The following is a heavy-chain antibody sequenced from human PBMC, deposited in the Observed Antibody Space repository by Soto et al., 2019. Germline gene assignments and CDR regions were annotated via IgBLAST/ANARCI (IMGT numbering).Heavy chain of an antibody. CDR2: IIPILGIA. J-gene: IGHJ5*02. V-gene: IGHV1-69*04. Sequence: ASVKVSCKASGGTFSSYTISWVRQAPGQGLEWMGRIIPILGIANYAQKFQGRVTITADKSTSTAYMELSSLRSEDTAVYYCARDSDPGHRAHSPFDPWGQGTLVTVSS. CDR1: GGTFSSYT. CDR3: ARDSDPGHRAHSPFDP. D-gene: IGHD2-21*01.